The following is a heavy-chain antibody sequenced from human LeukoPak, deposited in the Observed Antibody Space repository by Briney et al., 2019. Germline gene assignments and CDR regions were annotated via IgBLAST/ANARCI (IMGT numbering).Heavy chain of an antibody. CDR3: ARQDRYSSPHYYFDY. D-gene: IGHD6-13*01. CDR2: INHSGST. J-gene: IGHJ4*02. CDR1: GFSLSTSGGR. V-gene: IGHV4-39*01. Sequence: SGPTLVNPTQTLTLTCTFSGFSLSTSGGRVSWIRQPPGKGLEWIGEINHSGSTNYNPSLKSRVTISVDTSKNQFSLKLSSVTAADTAVYYCARQDRYSSPHYYFDYWGQGTLVTVSS.